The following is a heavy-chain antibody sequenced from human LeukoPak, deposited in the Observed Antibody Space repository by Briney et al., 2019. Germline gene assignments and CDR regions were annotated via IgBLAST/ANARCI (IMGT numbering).Heavy chain of an antibody. Sequence: GGSLRLSCAASGFSVSTTYMSWVRQAPGKGLEWVSAISGSGGSTYYADSVKGRFTISRDNSKNTLYLQMNSLRAEDTAVYYCAREGSYSIYYYYMDVWGKGTTVTVSS. J-gene: IGHJ6*03. V-gene: IGHV3-23*01. D-gene: IGHD1-26*01. CDR2: ISGSGGST. CDR3: AREGSYSIYYYYMDV. CDR1: GFSVSTTY.